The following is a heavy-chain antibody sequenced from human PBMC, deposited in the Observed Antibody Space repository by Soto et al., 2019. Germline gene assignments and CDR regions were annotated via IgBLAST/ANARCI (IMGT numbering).Heavy chain of an antibody. J-gene: IGHJ5*01. Sequence: SETLSLRWSVSCGSISRYYWRWIRQAAGRGLEGIRRIYYNWSSTYSPCLNPRGTISLDPPNNQFSLKVTSVTDADMAVYYCAMIPVETYMIYWFDPWGQGTLVTVSS. D-gene: IGHD3-16*01. CDR2: IYYNWSS. V-gene: IGHV4-4*07. CDR1: CGSISRYY. CDR3: AMIPVETYMIYWFDP.